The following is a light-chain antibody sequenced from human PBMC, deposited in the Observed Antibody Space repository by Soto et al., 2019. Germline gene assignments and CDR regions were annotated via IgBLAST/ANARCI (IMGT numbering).Light chain of an antibody. CDR3: QQFNSYAIT. CDR1: QGISSA. CDR2: DAS. V-gene: IGKV1-13*02. J-gene: IGKJ5*01. Sequence: AIQLTQSPSSLSASVGDRVTITCRASQGISSALAWYQQKPGKAPKLLIYDASSLDSGVPSRFSGSGSGTDFTLTISSLQPEDFATYYCQQFNSYAITFGQGTRLEIK.